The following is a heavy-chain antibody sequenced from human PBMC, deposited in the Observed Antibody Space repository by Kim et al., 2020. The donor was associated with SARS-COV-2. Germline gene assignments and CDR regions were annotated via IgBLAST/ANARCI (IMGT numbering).Heavy chain of an antibody. CDR3: AKVGNSSSWYFDY. CDR2: ISYDGSNK. V-gene: IGHV3-30*18. CDR1: GFTFSSYG. D-gene: IGHD6-13*01. J-gene: IGHJ4*02. Sequence: GGSLRLSCAASGFTFSSYGMHWVRQAPGKGLEWVAVISYDGSNKYYADSVKGRFTISRDNSKNTLYLQMNSLRAEDTAVYYCAKVGNSSSWYFDYWGQGTLVTVSS.